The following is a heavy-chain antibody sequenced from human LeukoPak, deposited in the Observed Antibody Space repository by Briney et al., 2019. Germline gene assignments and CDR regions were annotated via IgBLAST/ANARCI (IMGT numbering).Heavy chain of an antibody. CDR2: ISVYNGNT. D-gene: IGHD3-3*01. CDR3: ARDQVNYDFWSGYQDY. CDR1: GYTFTNYG. J-gene: IGHJ4*02. V-gene: IGHV1-18*01. Sequence: ASVKVSCKASGYTFTNYGISWVRQAPGQGLEWMGWISVYNGNTNYAQKLQGRVTMTTDISTSTAYMELRSLRSDDTAVYYCARDQVNYDFWSGYQDYWGQGTLVTVSS.